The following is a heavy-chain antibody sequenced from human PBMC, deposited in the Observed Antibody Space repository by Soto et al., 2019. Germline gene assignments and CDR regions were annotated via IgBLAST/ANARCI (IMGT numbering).Heavy chain of an antibody. D-gene: IGHD3-10*01. Sequence: GGSLRLSCAASGFTFSSYWMSWVRQAPGKGLEWVANIKQDGSEKYYVDSVKGRFTISRDNAKNSLYLQMNSLRAEDTAVYYLARLVRGVSLGPYYYYYMDVWGKGTTVTVSS. CDR3: ARLVRGVSLGPYYYYYMDV. CDR2: IKQDGSEK. V-gene: IGHV3-7*01. CDR1: GFTFSSYW. J-gene: IGHJ6*03.